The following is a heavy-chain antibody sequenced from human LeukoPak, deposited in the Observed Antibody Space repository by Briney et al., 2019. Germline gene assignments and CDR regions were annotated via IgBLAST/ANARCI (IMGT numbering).Heavy chain of an antibody. J-gene: IGHJ4*02. CDR3: AKSMVRGVIKRSFDY. Sequence: GGSLRLSCAASGFTFSSYAMSWVRQAPGKGLEWVSAISGSGSSTYYADSVKGRFTISRDNSKNTLYLQMNSLRAEDTAVYYCAKSMVRGVIKRSFDYWGQGTLVTVSS. CDR1: GFTFSSYA. CDR2: ISGSGSST. V-gene: IGHV3-23*01. D-gene: IGHD3-10*01.